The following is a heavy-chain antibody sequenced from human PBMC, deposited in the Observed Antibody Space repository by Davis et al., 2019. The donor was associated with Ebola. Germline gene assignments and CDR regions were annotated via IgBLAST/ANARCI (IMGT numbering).Heavy chain of an antibody. J-gene: IGHJ1*01. CDR2: INHSGST. V-gene: IGHV4-34*01. CDR1: GGSFSGYY. Sequence: SETLSLTCAVYGGSFSGYYWSWIRQPPGKGLEWIGEINHSGSTNYNPSLKSRVTISVDTSKNQFSLKLSSVTAADTAVYYCASQSSTYYYDSSGYYSRAEYFQHWGQGTLVTVSS. D-gene: IGHD3-22*01. CDR3: ASQSSTYYYDSSGYYSRAEYFQH.